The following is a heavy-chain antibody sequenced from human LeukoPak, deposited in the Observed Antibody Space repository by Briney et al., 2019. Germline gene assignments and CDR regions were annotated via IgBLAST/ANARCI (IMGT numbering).Heavy chain of an antibody. J-gene: IGHJ4*02. CDR3: ARHVCVAYSSTGA. D-gene: IGHD2-15*01. V-gene: IGHV4-59*08. CDR1: GGSHSPLY. CDR2: IHYTGST. Sequence: SETLSLTCSVSGGSHSPLYSSGSPQPPGKGLEWIGYIHYTGSTNYNPSLKSRLTISVDRSKNQFSLKLSSVTAADTAVYYCARHVCVAYSSTGARGQGSLVTVSS.